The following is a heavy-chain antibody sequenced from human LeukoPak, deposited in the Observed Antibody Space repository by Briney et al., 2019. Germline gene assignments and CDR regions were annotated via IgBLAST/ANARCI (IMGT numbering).Heavy chain of an antibody. CDR2: VKQDGSEK. J-gene: IGHJ5*02. Sequence: GGSLRLSCAASGFTFSGYWMSWIRQAPGKGLEWVANVKQDGSEKDYVGSVKGRFTISRDNAKNSVYLQMNSLRAEDTAVYYCAKGLYCSSTSCPNWFDPWGQGTLVTVSS. CDR1: GFTFSGYW. D-gene: IGHD2-2*01. CDR3: AKGLYCSSTSCPNWFDP. V-gene: IGHV3-7*03.